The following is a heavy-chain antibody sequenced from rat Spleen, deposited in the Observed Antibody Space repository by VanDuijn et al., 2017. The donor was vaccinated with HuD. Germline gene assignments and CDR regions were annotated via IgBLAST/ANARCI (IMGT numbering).Heavy chain of an antibody. D-gene: IGHD5-1*01. Sequence: QVQLMESGPGLVQPSQTLSLTCTVSVFSLTSYHVHWVRQPPGKGLEWLGGMWSDGDKSYNSALKSRLSISRDTSKSQVFLKMSSLQTEDTATYYCARDGGELGVAGWYFDFWGPGTMVTVSS. CDR1: VFSLTSYH. CDR3: ARDGGELGVAGWYFDF. J-gene: IGHJ1*01. CDR2: MWSDGDK. V-gene: IGHV2-32*01.